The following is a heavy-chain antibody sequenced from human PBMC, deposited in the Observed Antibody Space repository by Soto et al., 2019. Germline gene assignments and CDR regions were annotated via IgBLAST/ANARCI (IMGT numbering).Heavy chain of an antibody. D-gene: IGHD1-26*01. CDR1: NYTFSSFG. V-gene: IGHV1-18*01. CDR3: ARHPYHSGSNVQVGYFDS. CDR2: INPHNDNI. J-gene: IGHJ4*02. Sequence: ASVKVSCKASNYTFSSFGISWMRQAPGQGFEWMGWINPHNDNINYAQNFQGRLTMTTDTSTNTAYMELRRLTSDDTAVYYCARHPYHSGSNVQVGYFDSWGQGTLVTVSS.